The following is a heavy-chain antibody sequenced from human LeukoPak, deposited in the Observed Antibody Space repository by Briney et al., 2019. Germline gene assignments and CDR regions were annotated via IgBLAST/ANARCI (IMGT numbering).Heavy chain of an antibody. Sequence: ASVKVSCKASGYTFTSYGISWVRQAPGQGLEWMGWISAYNGNTNYAQKLQGRVTMTTDTSTSTAYMELRSLRSDDTAVYYCARDWEDIVVVPAADETYNWFDSWGQGTLVTVSS. V-gene: IGHV1-18*04. J-gene: IGHJ5*01. CDR1: GYTFTSYG. D-gene: IGHD2-2*01. CDR2: ISAYNGNT. CDR3: ARDWEDIVVVPAADETYNWFDS.